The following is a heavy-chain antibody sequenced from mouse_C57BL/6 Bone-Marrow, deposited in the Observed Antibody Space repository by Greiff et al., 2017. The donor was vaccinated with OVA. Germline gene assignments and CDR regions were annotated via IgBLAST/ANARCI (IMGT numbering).Heavy chain of an antibody. CDR1: GYSITSGYY. CDR3: ARDYYRGAMDY. V-gene: IGHV3-6*01. D-gene: IGHD2-14*01. Sequence: EVQLQQSGPGLVKPSQSLSLTCSVTGYSITSGYYWNWIRQFPGNKLEWMGYISYDGSNNYNPSLKNRISITRDTSKNQFFLKLNSVTTEDTATYYCARDYYRGAMDYWGQGTSVTVSS. J-gene: IGHJ4*01. CDR2: ISYDGSN.